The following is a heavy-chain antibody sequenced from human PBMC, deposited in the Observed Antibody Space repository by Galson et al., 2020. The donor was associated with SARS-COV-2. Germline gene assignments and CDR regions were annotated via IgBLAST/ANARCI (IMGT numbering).Heavy chain of an antibody. CDR2: ISGSGGST. CDR3: AKVGKTQLRFLEWLSPFDY. J-gene: IGHJ4*02. D-gene: IGHD3-3*01. Sequence: GESLKISCAASGFTFSSYAMSWVRQAPGKGLEWVSAISGSGGSTYYADSVKGRFTISRDNSKNTLYLQMNSLRAEDTAVYYCAKVGKTQLRFLEWLSPFDYWGQGTLVTVSS. CDR1: GFTFSSYA. V-gene: IGHV3-23*01.